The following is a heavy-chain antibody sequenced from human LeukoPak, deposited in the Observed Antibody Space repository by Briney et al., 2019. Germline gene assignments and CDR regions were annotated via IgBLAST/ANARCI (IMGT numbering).Heavy chain of an antibody. V-gene: IGHV3-21*01. D-gene: IGHD5-18*01. CDR2: ISSSSSYI. J-gene: IGHJ4*02. CDR3: AREEAMDPQTPFDY. CDR1: GFTFSSYS. Sequence: KAGGSLRLSCAASGFTFSSYSMNWVRQAPGKGLEWVSSISSSSSYIYYADSVKGRFTISRDNAKNSLYLQMNSLRAEDTAVYYCAREEAMDPQTPFDYWGQGTLVTVSS.